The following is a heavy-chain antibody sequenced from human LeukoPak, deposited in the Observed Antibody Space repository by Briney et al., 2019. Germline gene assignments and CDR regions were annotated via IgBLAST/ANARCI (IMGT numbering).Heavy chain of an antibody. CDR1: GYTFTYYG. D-gene: IGHD3-22*01. Sequence: GASVKVSCKASGYTFTYYGISWVRQAPGQGLEWMGWSSAYSGNTKYAQNLQGRVTMTTDTSTRTAYMELRSLRSDDTAVYYCARGTETDSSGSHYLGQGTLVTVSS. V-gene: IGHV1-18*01. J-gene: IGHJ4*02. CDR2: SSAYSGNT. CDR3: ARGTETDSSGSHY.